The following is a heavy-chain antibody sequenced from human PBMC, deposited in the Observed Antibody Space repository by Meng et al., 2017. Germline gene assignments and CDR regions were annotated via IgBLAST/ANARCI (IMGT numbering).Heavy chain of an antibody. Sequence: SLKISCAASGFTFSSYWMSWVRQAPGKGLEWVSGISCNSGSIGYADSVKGRFTISRDNAKNSLYLQMNSLRAEDTALYYCAKDIKAGWPNWYFDLWGPGTLVTVSS. V-gene: IGHV3-9*01. D-gene: IGHD6-19*01. CDR2: ISCNSGSI. CDR3: AKDIKAGWPNWYFDL. CDR1: GFTFSSYW. J-gene: IGHJ2*01.